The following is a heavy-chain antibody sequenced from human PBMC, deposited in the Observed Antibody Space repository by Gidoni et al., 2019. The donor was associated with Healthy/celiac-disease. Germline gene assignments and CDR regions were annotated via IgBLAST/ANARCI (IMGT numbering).Heavy chain of an antibody. CDR3: AKVYSSSWCAGTCDPYYFDY. Sequence: EVQLVGCGGCVVQPGGSLRLSCAASGFTFSIYAIGWVRQAPGKGREWVSAISGSCGSTYYADSVKGRFTISRDNSKNTLYLKMNSLRAEDTAVYYCAKVYSSSWCAGTCDPYYFDYWGQGTLVTVSS. D-gene: IGHD6-13*01. CDR1: GFTFSIYA. CDR2: ISGSCGST. J-gene: IGHJ4*02. V-gene: IGHV3-23*04.